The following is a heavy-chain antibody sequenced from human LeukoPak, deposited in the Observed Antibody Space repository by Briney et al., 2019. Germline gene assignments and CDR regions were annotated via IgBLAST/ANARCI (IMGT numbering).Heavy chain of an antibody. J-gene: IGHJ4*02. D-gene: IGHD3-10*01. CDR2: IYSGGST. CDR3: ARDTTGYGSGDY. V-gene: IGHV3-66*01. CDR1: GFTVSSNH. Sequence: GGSLRLSCAASGFTVSSNHMSWVRQAPGKGLEWVSVIYSGGSTYYADSVKGRFTISRDNSKNTLYLQMNSLRAEDTAVYYCARDTTGYGSGDYWGQGTLVTVSS.